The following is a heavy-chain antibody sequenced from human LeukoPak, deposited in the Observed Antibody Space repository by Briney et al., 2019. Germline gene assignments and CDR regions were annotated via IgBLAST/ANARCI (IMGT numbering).Heavy chain of an antibody. CDR2: IKPDSGDT. V-gene: IGHV1-2*02. CDR1: GYTFSGYY. J-gene: IGHJ5*02. Sequence: RGASVKVSCKASGYTFSGYYIHWVRQAPGQGLEWMGVIKPDSGDTNYAQKFQGRLTMTRDTSITTAYMEMNRLTSDDTAVYYCVGDRPHNWFDPWGEGTLVTVSS. CDR3: VGDRPHNWFDP.